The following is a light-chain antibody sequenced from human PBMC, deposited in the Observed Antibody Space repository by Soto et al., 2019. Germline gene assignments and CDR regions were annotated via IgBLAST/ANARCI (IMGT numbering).Light chain of an antibody. J-gene: IGKJ2*01. CDR2: AAS. Sequence: AIRMTQSPSSLSASTGDRVTITCRASQGITNYLAWYQQKPRKAPELLIYAASSLQSGAPSRFSGSGAGTDFTLTISSLQSEDFGTYYCQQYYSYPHTFGQGTKLEIK. CDR1: QGITNY. CDR3: QQYYSYPHT. V-gene: IGKV1-8*01.